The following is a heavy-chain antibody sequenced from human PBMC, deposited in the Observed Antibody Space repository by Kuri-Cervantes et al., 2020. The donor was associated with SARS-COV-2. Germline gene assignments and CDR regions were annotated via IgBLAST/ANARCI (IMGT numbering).Heavy chain of an antibody. Sequence: GGSLRLSCKASGYSFSSYDINWVRQAAGQGLEWMGWLNPDTGNTGNAKEFQGRVTMTTDTSINTAYMEVSSLSFEDTAIYYCARDSGDWNPDGLDIWGQGTMVTVSS. J-gene: IGHJ3*02. CDR2: LNPDTGNT. V-gene: IGHV1-8*01. CDR3: ARDSGDWNPDGLDI. CDR1: GYSFSSYD. D-gene: IGHD1-1*01.